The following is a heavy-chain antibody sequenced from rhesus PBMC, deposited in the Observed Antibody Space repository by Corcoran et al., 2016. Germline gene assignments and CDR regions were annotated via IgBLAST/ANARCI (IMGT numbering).Heavy chain of an antibody. D-gene: IGHD2-39*01. Sequence: QVQLQESGPGLVKPSETLSITCAVSGYYISSGYYWGWIRQPPGTGLDYIGYISGSSVITYYNPSLKSRVTISKDTSKNQFSLKLSSVTAADTAVYYCARTPGNRFDVWGPGVLVTVSS. CDR2: ISGSSVIT. V-gene: IGHV4-99*01. J-gene: IGHJ5-1*01. CDR1: GYYISSGYY. CDR3: ARTPGNRFDV.